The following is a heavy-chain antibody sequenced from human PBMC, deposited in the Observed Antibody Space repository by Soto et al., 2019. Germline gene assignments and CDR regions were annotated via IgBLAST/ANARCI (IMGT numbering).Heavy chain of an antibody. CDR3: ASIPGGRDGYNFRDY. J-gene: IGHJ4*02. CDR1: GGSFSGYY. CDR2: INHSGST. V-gene: IGHV4-34*01. D-gene: IGHD5-12*01. Sequence: SETLSLTCAVYGGSFSGYYWSWIRQPPGKGLEWIGEINHSGSTNYNPSLKSRVTIAVDTSKNQFSLKLSSVTAADTAVYYCASIPGGRDGYNFRDYWGQGTLVTVSS.